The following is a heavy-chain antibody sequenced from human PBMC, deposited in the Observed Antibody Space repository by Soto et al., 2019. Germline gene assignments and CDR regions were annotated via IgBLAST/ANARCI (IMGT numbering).Heavy chain of an antibody. CDR2: IFSGGYT. V-gene: IGHV3-53*01. CDR3: AKTLYYYDTGGYQ. CDR1: GFTVSSNY. D-gene: IGHD3-22*01. J-gene: IGHJ4*02. Sequence: PGGSLRLSCAASGFTVSSNYMSWVRQAPGKGLEWVSVIFSGGYTYYADSVKGRFTISRDNSKNTLYLQMNSLRAEDTAVYYCAKTLYYYDTGGYQWGQGTLVTVSS.